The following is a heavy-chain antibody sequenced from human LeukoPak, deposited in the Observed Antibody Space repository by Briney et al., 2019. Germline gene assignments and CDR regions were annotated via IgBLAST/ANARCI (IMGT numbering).Heavy chain of an antibody. Sequence: GTSVKVSCKASGFTFTNSAMQWVRQARGQRLKWIGWIVVASGNTKYTQKFQERVTITRDMSTSTAYMELSSLSPEDTAVYYCAAAPIEMQQRGFDYWGQGTLVTVSS. V-gene: IGHV1-58*02. CDR2: IVVASGNT. D-gene: IGHD5-24*01. CDR1: GFTFTNSA. CDR3: AAAPIEMQQRGFDY. J-gene: IGHJ4*02.